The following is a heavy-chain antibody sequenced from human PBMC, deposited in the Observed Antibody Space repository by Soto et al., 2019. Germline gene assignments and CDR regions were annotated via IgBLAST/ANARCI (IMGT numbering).Heavy chain of an antibody. J-gene: IGHJ4*02. CDR2: IYYSAST. D-gene: IGHD2-21*02. V-gene: IGHV4-59*08. CDR3: ARHLPYCGGDCYSLDY. Sequence: WENLSLTCTVSGGSISSCYWCWIRQPPGKGLEWIGYIYYSASTNYSPSLKRRVTISVDTSKNQFSLNLSSVTAADTAVYYCARHLPYCGGDCYSLDYWGQGTLVTVS. CDR1: GGSISSCY.